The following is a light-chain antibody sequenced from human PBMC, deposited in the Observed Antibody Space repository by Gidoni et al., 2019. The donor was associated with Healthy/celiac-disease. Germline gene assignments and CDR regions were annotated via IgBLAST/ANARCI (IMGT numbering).Light chain of an antibody. J-gene: IGKJ2*02. V-gene: IGKV1-5*03. CDR1: QSISSW. CDR2: KAS. Sequence: DIQMTQSPSTLSASVGDRVTITCWASQSISSWLAWYQQKPGKAPKLLIYKASSLESGVPSRFSGSGSGTEFTLTISSLQPDDFATYYCQQYNSYSRTFXXXTKLEIK. CDR3: QQYNSYSRT.